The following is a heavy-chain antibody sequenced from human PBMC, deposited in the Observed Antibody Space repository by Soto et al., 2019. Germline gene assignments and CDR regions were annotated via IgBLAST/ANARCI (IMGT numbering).Heavy chain of an antibody. CDR3: AIYPEMATTGYNWFDP. J-gene: IGHJ5*02. Sequence: ASVKVSCKVSGYTLTELSMHWVRQAPGKGLEWMGGFDPEDGETIYAQKFQGRVTMTEDTSTDTAYMELSSLRSEDTAVYYCAIYPEMATTGYNWFDPWGQRTLVTVSS. CDR1: GYTLTELS. V-gene: IGHV1-24*01. CDR2: FDPEDGET. D-gene: IGHD1-1*01.